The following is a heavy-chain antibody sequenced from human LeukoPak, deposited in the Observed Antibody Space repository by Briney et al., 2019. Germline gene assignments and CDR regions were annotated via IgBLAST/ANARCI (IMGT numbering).Heavy chain of an antibody. Sequence: GGSLRLSCGASGFTFSSYAMRWVRQAPGKGLEWVSGISGSGDSTYYADSVKGRFTISRDTSKNTLYLQMNSLRAEDTAVYYCAKGGRWLPLDYWGQGTLVTVSS. CDR3: AKGGRWLPLDY. V-gene: IGHV3-23*01. CDR2: ISGSGDST. J-gene: IGHJ4*02. CDR1: GFTFSSYA. D-gene: IGHD5-24*01.